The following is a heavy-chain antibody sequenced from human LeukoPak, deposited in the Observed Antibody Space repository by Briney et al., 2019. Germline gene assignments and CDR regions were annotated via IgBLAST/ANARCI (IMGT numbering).Heavy chain of an antibody. D-gene: IGHD5-24*01. V-gene: IGHV3-48*01. CDR1: GFTFSSYS. Sequence: QPGGSLRLSCAASGFTFSSYSMNWVRQAPGKGLEWVSYISSSSSTIYYADSVKGRFTISRDNAKNSVYLQMNSLRAEDTAVYYCARDGYNGPLCWFDPWGQGTLVTVSS. CDR2: ISSSSSTI. CDR3: ARDGYNGPLCWFDP. J-gene: IGHJ5*02.